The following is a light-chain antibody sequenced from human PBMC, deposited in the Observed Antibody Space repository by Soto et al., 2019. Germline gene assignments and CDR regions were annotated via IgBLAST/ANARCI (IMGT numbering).Light chain of an antibody. CDR2: GAS. V-gene: IGKV3-20*01. J-gene: IGKJ1*01. CDR1: QSVSSSY. Sequence: EMVLTQSPGTLSLSPGERATLSCRASQSVSSSYLAWYQQKPGQAPRLLIYGASSRATGIPDRFSGSGSGTDFTLTISRLEPEDFAVYYCQQYGSSRLTFGQGTKVDIK. CDR3: QQYGSSRLT.